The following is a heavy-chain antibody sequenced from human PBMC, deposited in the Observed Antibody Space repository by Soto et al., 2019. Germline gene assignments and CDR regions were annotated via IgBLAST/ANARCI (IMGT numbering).Heavy chain of an antibody. J-gene: IGHJ3*02. CDR1: GGSISSSSYY. D-gene: IGHD3-22*01. Sequence: SETLSLTCTVSGGSISSSSYYWGWIRQPPGKGLEWIGSIYYSGSTYYNPSLKSRVTISVDTSKNQFSLKLSSVTAADTAVYYCARQTYYYDSSGSDNAFDIWGQGTMVT. CDR2: IYYSGST. CDR3: ARQTYYYDSSGSDNAFDI. V-gene: IGHV4-39*01.